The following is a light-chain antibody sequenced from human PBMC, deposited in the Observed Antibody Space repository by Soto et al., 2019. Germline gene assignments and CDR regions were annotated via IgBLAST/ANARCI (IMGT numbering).Light chain of an antibody. J-gene: IGLJ1*01. Sequence: QSVLTQPASVSGSPGQSITISCTGTSSDVGAYKFVSWYQHHPGKAPKLIIYDVTTRPSGVSNQFSGSKSGDTASLTISGLQSEDEADYYCSSFTSSSTYVFGTGTKVTVL. CDR1: SSDVGAYKF. V-gene: IGLV2-14*03. CDR2: DVT. CDR3: SSFTSSSTYV.